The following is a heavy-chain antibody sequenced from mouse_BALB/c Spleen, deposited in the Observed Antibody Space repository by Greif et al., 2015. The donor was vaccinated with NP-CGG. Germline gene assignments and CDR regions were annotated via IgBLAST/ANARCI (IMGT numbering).Heavy chain of an antibody. CDR1: GFTFSDYY. CDR2: ISDGGSYT. Sequence: EVHLVESGGGLVKPGGSLKLSCAASGFTFSDYYMYWVRQTPEKRLEWVATISDGGSYTYYPDSVKGRFTISRDNAKNNLYLQISSLKSEDTAVYYCANGYYGAMDYWGQGTSVTVSS. D-gene: IGHD2-3*01. CDR3: ANGYYGAMDY. J-gene: IGHJ4*01. V-gene: IGHV5-4*02.